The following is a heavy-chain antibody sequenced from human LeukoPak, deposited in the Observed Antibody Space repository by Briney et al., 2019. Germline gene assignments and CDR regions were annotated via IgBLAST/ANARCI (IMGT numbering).Heavy chain of an antibody. D-gene: IGHD3-3*01. Sequence: SETLSLTCTVSGGSISSSSYYWGWIRQPPGKGLEWIGSIYYSGSTYYNPSLKSRVTISVDTSKNQFSLKLSSVTAADTAVYYCAFDSKWFDPWGQGTLVTVSS. CDR3: AFDSKWFDP. J-gene: IGHJ5*02. V-gene: IGHV4-39*07. CDR2: IYYSGST. CDR1: GGSISSSSYY.